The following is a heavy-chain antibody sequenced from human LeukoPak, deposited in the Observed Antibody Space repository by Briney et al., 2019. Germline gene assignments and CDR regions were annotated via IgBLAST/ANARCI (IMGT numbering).Heavy chain of an antibody. CDR3: ARSNSGYDYFDY. Sequence: ASVKVSCKASGYTFTGFYMHCVRQAPGQGLEWMGWINPDSGGTNYAQKFQGRVTVTRDTSISAAYMELSRLTSDDTAVYYCARSNSGYDYFDYWGQGTLVTVSS. D-gene: IGHD5-12*01. V-gene: IGHV1-2*02. CDR1: GYTFTGFY. CDR2: INPDSGGT. J-gene: IGHJ4*02.